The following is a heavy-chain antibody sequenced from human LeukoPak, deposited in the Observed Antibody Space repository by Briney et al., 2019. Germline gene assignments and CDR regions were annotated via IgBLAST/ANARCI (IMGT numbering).Heavy chain of an antibody. V-gene: IGHV4-61*02. Sequence: SETLSLTCTVSGGSLSNGRYYWSWIRQTAVKGLQWIGRIYISGSTNYSPSLKSRVTISLDTSNNQFSLNLSSVTAADTAVYYCARDVLSHSYYYMDVWGKGTTVTVSS. CDR2: IYISGST. J-gene: IGHJ6*03. CDR1: GGSLSNGRYY. CDR3: ARDVLSHSYYYMDV. D-gene: IGHD5/OR15-5a*01.